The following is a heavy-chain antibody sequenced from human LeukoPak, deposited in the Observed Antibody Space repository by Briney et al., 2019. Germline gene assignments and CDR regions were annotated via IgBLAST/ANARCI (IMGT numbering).Heavy chain of an antibody. Sequence: SETLSLNCTVSGGSFDGSYCWTWVRQTPGKGLEWVGTIYSRDLTYYNPSLTSRVTISADTSKNMFSLRLTSVTAADTAVYYCARGADDYKLGNFWGHGILVTVFS. CDR2: IYSRDLT. J-gene: IGHJ4*01. V-gene: IGHV4-39*01. CDR3: ARGADDYKLGNF. D-gene: IGHD5-24*01. CDR1: GGSFDGSYC.